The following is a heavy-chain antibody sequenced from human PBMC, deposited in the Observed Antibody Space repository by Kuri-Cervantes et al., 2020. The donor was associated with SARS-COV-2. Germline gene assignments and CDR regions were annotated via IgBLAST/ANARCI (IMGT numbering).Heavy chain of an antibody. Sequence: VSGNTLTELSMHWVRQAPGKGLEWMGGFDPEDGETIYAQKFQGRVTMTEDTSTDTAYMELSSLRSEDTAVYYGARDQGYSSSWYLTWGQRTPVTVSS. D-gene: IGHD6-13*01. CDR1: GNTLTELS. J-gene: IGHJ5*02. V-gene: IGHV1-24*01. CDR2: FDPEDGET. CDR3: ARDQGYSSSWYLT.